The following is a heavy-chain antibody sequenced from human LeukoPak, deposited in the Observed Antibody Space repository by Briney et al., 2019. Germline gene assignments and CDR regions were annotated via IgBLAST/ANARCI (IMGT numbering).Heavy chain of an antibody. CDR3: ARDEKRRPGAFDI. D-gene: IGHD7-27*01. CDR2: IQYDGSNK. J-gene: IGHJ3*02. Sequence: RTGGSLRLSCAASGFIFSSYDMHWVRQAPGKGLEWVTFIQYDGSNKYYADSVKGRFTISRDNSKNTMYLQMNTLRVEDTAAYYCARDEKRRPGAFDIWGQGTMVTVSS. V-gene: IGHV3-30*02. CDR1: GFIFSSYD.